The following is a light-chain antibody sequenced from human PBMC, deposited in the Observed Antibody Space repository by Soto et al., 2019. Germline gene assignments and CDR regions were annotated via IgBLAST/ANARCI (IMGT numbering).Light chain of an antibody. J-gene: IGKJ2*01. CDR2: AAS. V-gene: IGKV1-27*01. CDR1: QGISDY. CDR3: QKYNSVPYT. Sequence: DIPMTQSPSSLSASVGDRVTITCRASQGISDYLAWFQQKPGKVPKLLIFAASTLQSGVPSRFSGRGSGTDFTLTISSLQPEDVATYYCQKYNSVPYTFGQGTKLEIK.